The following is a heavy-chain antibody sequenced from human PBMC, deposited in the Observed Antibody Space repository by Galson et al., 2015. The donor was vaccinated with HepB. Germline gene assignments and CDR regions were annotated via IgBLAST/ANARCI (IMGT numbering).Heavy chain of an antibody. Sequence: SLRLSCAASGFTFSTYTMNWVRQAPGKGLEWVSRISPTGSTIYYSASVEGRFTISRDNAQNTLHLHMNSLRDEDTAVYYCARDPTPYCSTTNCAYYFDAWGQGTLLAVSS. CDR3: ARDPTPYCSTTNCAYYFDA. CDR2: ISPTGSTI. V-gene: IGHV3-48*02. D-gene: IGHD2-2*01. J-gene: IGHJ4*02. CDR1: GFTFSTYT.